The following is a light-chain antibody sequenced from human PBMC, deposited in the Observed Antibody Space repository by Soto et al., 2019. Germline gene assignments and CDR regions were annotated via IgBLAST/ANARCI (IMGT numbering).Light chain of an antibody. CDR3: QQRSTWPLT. CDR1: QDISTY. CDR2: DTF. J-gene: IGKJ4*01. V-gene: IGKV3-11*01. Sequence: IVLTQSPASLSVSPGERATLSCRASQDISTYLAWYEQKPGQAPRLIIYDTFNRASCVPDRFSGSGSGTVFTLTISNVAPEDSAIYYCQQRSTWPLTFGGGTKVEIK.